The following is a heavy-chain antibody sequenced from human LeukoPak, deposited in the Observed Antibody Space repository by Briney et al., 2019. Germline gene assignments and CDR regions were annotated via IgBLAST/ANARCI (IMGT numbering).Heavy chain of an antibody. J-gene: IGHJ4*02. CDR1: GGSFSGYY. Sequence: SETLSLTCAVYGGSFSGYYWSWIRQPPGKGLEWIGEINHSGSTNYNPSLKSRVTISVDTSKNQFSLKLSSETAADTAVYYCASAIIAAAGKVDYWGQGTLVTVSS. D-gene: IGHD6-13*01. CDR2: INHSGST. CDR3: ASAIIAAAGKVDY. V-gene: IGHV4-34*01.